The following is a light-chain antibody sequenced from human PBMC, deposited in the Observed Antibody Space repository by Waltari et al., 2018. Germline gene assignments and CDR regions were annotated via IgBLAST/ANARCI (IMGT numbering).Light chain of an antibody. CDR1: SLGTYY. J-gene: IGLJ2*01. V-gene: IGLV3-19*01. Sequence: SSELSQHPAVSVSFGQTGRLTCQADSLGTYYASWNRQKPRPSPVLLIYDKNNRPAGIPDRFSASSSGNTASFTITGARAEDEADYYCTTRDMSGAVVFGGGTKLTVL. CDR3: TTRDMSGAVV. CDR2: DKN.